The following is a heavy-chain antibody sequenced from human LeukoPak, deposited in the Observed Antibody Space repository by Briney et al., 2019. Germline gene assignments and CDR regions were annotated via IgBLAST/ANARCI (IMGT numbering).Heavy chain of an antibody. CDR2: IYYSGST. J-gene: IGHJ4*02. V-gene: IGHV4-59*08. Sequence: KPSETLSLTCTVSGGSISSYYWSWIRQPPGKGLEWIGYIYYSGSTNYTPSLKSRVTISVDTSKNQFSLKLSSVTAADTAVYYCARLLVGAAWYFDYWGQGTLVTVSS. CDR1: GGSISSYY. D-gene: IGHD1-26*01. CDR3: ARLLVGAAWYFDY.